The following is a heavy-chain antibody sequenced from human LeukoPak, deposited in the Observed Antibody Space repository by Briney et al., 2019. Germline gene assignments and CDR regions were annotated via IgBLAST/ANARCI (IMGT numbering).Heavy chain of an antibody. CDR1: GGSISSYY. V-gene: IGHV4-59*01. CDR3: ARDYYDSSGHTGGYFDY. J-gene: IGHJ4*02. CDR2: IYYSGST. Sequence: SETLSLTCTVSGGSISSYYWSWIRQPPGKGLEWIGYIYYSGSTNYNPSLKSRVTISVDTSKNQFSLKLSSVTAADTAVYYCARDYYDSSGHTGGYFDYWGQGTLVTVSS. D-gene: IGHD3-22*01.